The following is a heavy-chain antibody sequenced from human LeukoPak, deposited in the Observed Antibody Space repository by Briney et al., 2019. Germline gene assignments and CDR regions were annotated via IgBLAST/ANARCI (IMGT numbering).Heavy chain of an antibody. CDR2: INTDGSST. CDR3: ARDQCTSTSCYGYNWFDP. CDR1: GSTFSSYC. D-gene: IGHD2-2*01. Sequence: GGSLRLSCAASGSTFSSYCMHWVRQAPGKGLVWVSRINTDGSSTSYADSVKGRFTISRDNAKNTLYLQMNSLRAEDTAVYYCARDQCTSTSCYGYNWFDPWGQGTLVTVSS. J-gene: IGHJ5*02. V-gene: IGHV3-74*01.